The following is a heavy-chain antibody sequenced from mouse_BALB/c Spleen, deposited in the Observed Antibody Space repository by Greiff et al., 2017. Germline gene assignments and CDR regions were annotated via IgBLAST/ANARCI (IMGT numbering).Heavy chain of an antibody. CDR1: GFSLSTSGMG. Sequence: QVTLKESGPGILQPSQTLSLTCSFSGFSLSTSGMGVGWIRQPSGKGLEWLAHIWWDDDKRYNPALKSRLTISKDTSSNQVFLKIASVDTADTATYYCARMTYGNYQAWFAYWGQGTLVTVSA. J-gene: IGHJ3*01. V-gene: IGHV8-8*01. D-gene: IGHD2-1*01. CDR2: IWWDDDK. CDR3: ARMTYGNYQAWFAY.